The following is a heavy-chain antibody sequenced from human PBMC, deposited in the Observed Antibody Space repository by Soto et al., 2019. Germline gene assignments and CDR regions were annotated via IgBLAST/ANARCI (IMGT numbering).Heavy chain of an antibody. CDR3: ARGLDIVATFLGWFDH. Sequence: SETLSLTCAVYGGSISGYYWSWLRQHPGKGLEWIGEINHSGSTNYNPSLKSRVTISVDTSKNQFSLKLSSVTAADTAVYYCARGLDIVATFLGWFDHWGQGTLVTVSS. D-gene: IGHD5-12*01. CDR1: GGSISGYY. CDR2: INHSGST. V-gene: IGHV4-34*01. J-gene: IGHJ5*02.